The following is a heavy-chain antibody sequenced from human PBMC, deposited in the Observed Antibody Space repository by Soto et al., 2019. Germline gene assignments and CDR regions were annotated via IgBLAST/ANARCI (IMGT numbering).Heavy chain of an antibody. Sequence: VQLVESGGGVVQPGRSLRLSCAASGFTFSDYAMHWVRQAPGKGLEWVAVVSHDGRNTHYADSVKGRFTISRDSSKNTVPLEMTSLRAEDTVVYYGAKGGRQWLVTSDFNYWGQGARVTVSS. CDR2: VSHDGRNT. J-gene: IGHJ4*02. CDR1: GFTFSDYA. CDR3: AKGGRQWLVTSDFNY. D-gene: IGHD6-19*01. V-gene: IGHV3-30*18.